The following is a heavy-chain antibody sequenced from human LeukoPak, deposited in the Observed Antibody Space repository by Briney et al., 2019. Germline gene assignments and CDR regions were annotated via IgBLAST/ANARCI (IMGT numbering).Heavy chain of an antibody. CDR1: GFTFSSYS. V-gene: IGHV3-21*01. Sequence: GGSLRLSCAASGFTFSSYSMNWVRQAPGKGLEWVSSISSSSSYIYYADSVKGRFTISRDNAKNSLYLQMNSLRAEDTAVYYCARAGGCSSTSCYGDAFDIWGQGTMVTVSS. D-gene: IGHD2-2*01. J-gene: IGHJ3*02. CDR3: ARAGGCSSTSCYGDAFDI. CDR2: ISSSSSYI.